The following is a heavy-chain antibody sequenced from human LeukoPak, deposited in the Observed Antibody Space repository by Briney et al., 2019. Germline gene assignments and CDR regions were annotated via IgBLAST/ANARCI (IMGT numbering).Heavy chain of an antibody. D-gene: IGHD1-26*01. J-gene: IGHJ3*02. V-gene: IGHV3-23*01. CDR3: AKDSRYSGNIKAFDI. Sequence: GGSLRLSCPASGFTFSSYAMSWVRQAPGKGLEWVSGISGSGGSTNYADSVKGRFTISRDNSKNTLYLQMNSLIAEDTAVYYCAKDSRYSGNIKAFDIWGQGTMVTVSS. CDR2: ISGSGGST. CDR1: GFTFSSYA.